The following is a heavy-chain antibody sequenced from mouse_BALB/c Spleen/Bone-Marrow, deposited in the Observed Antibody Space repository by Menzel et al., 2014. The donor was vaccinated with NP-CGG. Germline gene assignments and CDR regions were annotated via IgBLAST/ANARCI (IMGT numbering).Heavy chain of an antibody. CDR3: AVYYYGSSSFAY. V-gene: IGHV14-3*02. Sequence: VQLKQSGAELVKPGASVKLSCTASGFNIKDTYMHWVKQRPEQGLEWIGRIGPANGNTKYDPKFQGKATITADTSSNTAYLQLSSLTSEDTAVYYCAVYYYGSSSFAYWGQGTLVTVSA. D-gene: IGHD1-1*01. CDR2: IGPANGNT. CDR1: GFNIKDTY. J-gene: IGHJ3*01.